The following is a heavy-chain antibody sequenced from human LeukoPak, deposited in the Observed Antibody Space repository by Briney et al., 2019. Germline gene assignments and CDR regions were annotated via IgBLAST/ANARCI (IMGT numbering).Heavy chain of an antibody. Sequence: GASVKVSCKASGYTFTGYYMHWVRQAPGQGLEWMGWINPNSGGTNYAQKFQGRVTMTRDTSISTAYMELSRLRSDDTAVYYCAREDSESSQFPFDPWGQGTLVTVSS. J-gene: IGHJ5*02. D-gene: IGHD6-19*01. V-gene: IGHV1-2*02. CDR1: GYTFTGYY. CDR3: AREDSESSQFPFDP. CDR2: INPNSGGT.